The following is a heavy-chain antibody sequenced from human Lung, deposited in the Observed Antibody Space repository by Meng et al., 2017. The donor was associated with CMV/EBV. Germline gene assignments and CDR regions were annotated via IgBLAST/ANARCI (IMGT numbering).Heavy chain of an antibody. J-gene: IGHJ4*02. CDR3: ARVARKRNPFTLIQFCDS. Sequence: GGSLRLSCAVSGFSVSNNYMTWVRQAPGKGLQWVAVIHSDGTPNYAASVKGRFSISRDNSRNTLWLQMNSLRVEDTAVYYCARVARKRNPFTLIQFCDSWGQGSXVTVSS. CDR2: IHSDGTP. D-gene: IGHD1-14*01. CDR1: GFSVSNNY. V-gene: IGHV3-53*01.